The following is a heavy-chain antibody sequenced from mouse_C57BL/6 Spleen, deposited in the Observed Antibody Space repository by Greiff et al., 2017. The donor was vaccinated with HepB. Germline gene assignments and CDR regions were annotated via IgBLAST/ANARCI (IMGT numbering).Heavy chain of an antibody. CDR2: IDPSDSYT. J-gene: IGHJ1*03. Sequence: QVQLQQPGAELVMPGASVKLSCKASGYTFTSYWMHWVKQRPGQGLEWIGEIDPSDSYTNYNQKFKGKSTLTVDKSSSTAYMQLSSLTSEVSAVYYCARWLLGLYFDVWGTGTTVTVSS. CDR1: GYTFTSYW. D-gene: IGHD2-3*01. CDR3: ARWLLGLYFDV. V-gene: IGHV1-69*01.